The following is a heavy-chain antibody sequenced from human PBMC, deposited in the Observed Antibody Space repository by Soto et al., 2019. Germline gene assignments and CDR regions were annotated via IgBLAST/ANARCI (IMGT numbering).Heavy chain of an antibody. J-gene: IGHJ4*02. CDR2: IISGGNNQ. CDR3: AATPYGRSLVDKRPIDY. Sequence: PGGSLRLSCVASGFTFRTYEMEWVRQAQGKGLEWISYIISGGNNQEYADSVKGRFIISRDNAKNTLYLQMSSLSAEDSAVYYCAATPYGRSLVDKRPIDYWGQGTLVTVSS. D-gene: IGHD2-15*01. CDR1: GFTFRTYE. V-gene: IGHV3-48*03.